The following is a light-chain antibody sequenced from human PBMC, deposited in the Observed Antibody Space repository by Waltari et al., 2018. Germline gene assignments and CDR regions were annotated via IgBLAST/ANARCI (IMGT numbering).Light chain of an antibody. CDR2: EDF. V-gene: IGLV2-23*01. J-gene: IGLJ2*01. CDR3: CSYGSDTVL. CDR1: SSDVGPYNL. Sequence: QSALTQPASVSASPGQSITIPCPGPSSDVGPYNLVSWYQHPPGRAPKLMIYEDFKRPSGVSSRFSGSKSGNTASLTISGLQAEDEADYHCCSYGSDTVLFGGGTKVTVL.